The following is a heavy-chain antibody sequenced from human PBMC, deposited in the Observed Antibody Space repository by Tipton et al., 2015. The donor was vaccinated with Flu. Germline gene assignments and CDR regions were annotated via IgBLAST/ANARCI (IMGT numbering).Heavy chain of an antibody. Sequence: TLSLTCTVSGGSISSYYWSWIRQPPGKGLEWIGYIYYSGSTNYNPSLKSRVTISVDTSKNQFSLKLSSVTAADTAVYYCARRGGYFIPDDYWGQGTLVTVSS. J-gene: IGHJ4*02. V-gene: IGHV4-59*12. CDR3: ARRGGYFIPDDY. CDR2: IYYSGST. D-gene: IGHD3-22*01. CDR1: GGSISSYY.